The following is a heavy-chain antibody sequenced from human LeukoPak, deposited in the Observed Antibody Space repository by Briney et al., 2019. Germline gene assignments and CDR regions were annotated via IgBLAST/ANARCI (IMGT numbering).Heavy chain of an antibody. CDR2: ISWNSGSI. J-gene: IGHJ6*04. Sequence: PGRSLRLSCAASGFTFDDYAMHWVRQAPGKGLEWVSGISWNSGSIGYADSVKGRFTISRDNAKNSLYLQMISLRAEDTALYYCAKHFGVVTAMDVWGKGTTVTVSS. CDR3: AKHFGVVTAMDV. V-gene: IGHV3-9*01. D-gene: IGHD2-21*02. CDR1: GFTFDDYA.